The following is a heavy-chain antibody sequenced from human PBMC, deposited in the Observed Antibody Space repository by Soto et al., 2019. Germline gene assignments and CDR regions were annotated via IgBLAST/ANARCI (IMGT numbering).Heavy chain of an antibody. CDR2: IIPIFGKA. J-gene: IGHJ4*02. Sequence: QVQLVQSGAEVKKPGASVKVSCKASGGTFRTYAISWVRQAPGQWLEWMGGIIPIFGKANYAQKFQGRVSLRADDSTRTAYMELRRLRSEDTAVYYCARVRADNTAIAHPYDYWGQGTLVTVSS. CDR3: ARVRADNTAIAHPYDY. D-gene: IGHD5-18*01. CDR1: GGTFRTYA. V-gene: IGHV1-69*01.